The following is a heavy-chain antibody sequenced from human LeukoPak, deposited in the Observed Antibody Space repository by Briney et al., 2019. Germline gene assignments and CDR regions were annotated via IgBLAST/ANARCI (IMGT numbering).Heavy chain of an antibody. CDR2: INPNSGGT. CDR3: ARARVGVNYFDY. Sequence: ASVKVSCKASRYTFTGYYMHWVRQAPGQGLEWMGRINPNSGGTNYAQKFQGRVTMTRDTSISTAYMELSRLRSDDTAVYYCARARVGVNYFDYWGQGTLVTVSS. J-gene: IGHJ4*02. V-gene: IGHV1-2*06. D-gene: IGHD2-8*01. CDR1: RYTFTGYY.